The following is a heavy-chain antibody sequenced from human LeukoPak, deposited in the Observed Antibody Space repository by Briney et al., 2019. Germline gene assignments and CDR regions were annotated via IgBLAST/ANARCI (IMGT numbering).Heavy chain of an antibody. CDR1: GTSITRTY. D-gene: IGHD6-19*01. J-gene: IGHJ5*02. CDR2: VYDTGDT. V-gene: IGHV4-59*08. CDR3: ARRGGWYWFDP. Sequence: SETLSLTCTVSGTSITRTYSSWIRQPPGRGLESVGYVYDTGDTNYNPSLKSRVTMSLDTSKNQFSLKLSSVTAADTAVYYCARRGGWYWFDPWGQGTLVTVSS.